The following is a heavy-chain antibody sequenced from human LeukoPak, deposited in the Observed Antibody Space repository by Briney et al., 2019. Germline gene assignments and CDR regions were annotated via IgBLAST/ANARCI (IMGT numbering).Heavy chain of an antibody. J-gene: IGHJ4*02. D-gene: IGHD5-18*01. CDR3: ARDQKIQLWLRGDY. CDR2: IIPILGIA. Sequence: SVKVSCKASGGTFSSYAISWVRQAPGQGLEWMGRIIPILGIANYAQKFQGRVTITADKSTSTAYMEPSSLRSEDTAVYYCARDQKIQLWLRGDYWGQGTLVTVSS. V-gene: IGHV1-69*04. CDR1: GGTFSSYA.